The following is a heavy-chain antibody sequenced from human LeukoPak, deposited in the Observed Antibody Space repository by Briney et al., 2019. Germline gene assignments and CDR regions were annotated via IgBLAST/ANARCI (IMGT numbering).Heavy chain of an antibody. CDR2: INHSGST. Sequence: SETLSLTCTVSGGSISSYYWSWIRQPPGKGLEWIGEINHSGSTNYNPSLKSRVTISVDTSKNQFSLKLSSVTAADTAVYYCARMRIAARRYYYYYMDVWGKGTTVTVSS. D-gene: IGHD6-6*01. V-gene: IGHV4-34*01. CDR3: ARMRIAARRYYYYYMDV. CDR1: GGSISSYY. J-gene: IGHJ6*03.